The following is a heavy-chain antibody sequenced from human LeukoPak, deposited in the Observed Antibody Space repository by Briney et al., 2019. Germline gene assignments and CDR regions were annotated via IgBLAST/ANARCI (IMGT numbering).Heavy chain of an antibody. V-gene: IGHV3-15*01. D-gene: IGHD1-26*01. CDR1: GFTFRNAW. J-gene: IGHJ4*02. Sequence: GSLRLSCAASGFTFRNAWMSWVRQAPGKGLEWVSRIKKKTEGGTTDYVAPVKGRFTISRDDSKNTLYLQMNSLKTEDTAVYYCTTAVGGTEDFDYWGQGTLVTVSS. CDR3: TTAVGGTEDFDY. CDR2: IKKKTEGGTT.